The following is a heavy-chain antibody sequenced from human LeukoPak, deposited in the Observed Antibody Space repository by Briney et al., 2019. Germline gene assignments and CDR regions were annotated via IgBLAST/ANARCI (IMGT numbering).Heavy chain of an antibody. D-gene: IGHD5-18*01. V-gene: IGHV3-30*04. CDR1: GFSFSSFG. CDR2: LSHDGRNK. J-gene: IGHJ4*02. CDR3: ARFREYTYGPFDS. Sequence: GGSLRLSCAASGFSFSSFGLNWSGRVQAKGRNGWAVLSHDGRNKNYADSVKGRFIISRDNSKKTLYLQMNSLRGEDTAAYYCARFREYTYGPFDSWGQGTLVTVSS.